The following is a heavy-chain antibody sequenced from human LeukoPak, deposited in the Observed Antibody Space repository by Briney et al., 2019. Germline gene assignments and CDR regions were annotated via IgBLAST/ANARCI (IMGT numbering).Heavy chain of an antibody. CDR2: ISGSVGST. Sequence: GGSLSLSCAASGFTLSSDAMSCVPQAPGGGQEWVSAISGSVGSTYYADSVNGRFTISTDTSKKTMYLQMNSLRAEDTAEYYFAKDPGVIITFEGVTVIEPIDLDYWGQGTLVTVSS. CDR3: AKDPGVIITFEGVTVIEPIDLDY. CDR1: GFTLSSDA. D-gene: IGHD3-16*02. J-gene: IGHJ4*02. V-gene: IGHV3-23*01.